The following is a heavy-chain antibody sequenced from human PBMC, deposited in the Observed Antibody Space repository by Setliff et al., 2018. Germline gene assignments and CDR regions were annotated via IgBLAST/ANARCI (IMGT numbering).Heavy chain of an antibody. D-gene: IGHD4-17*01. CDR3: AKEMTTYSGFDC. CDR2: IWFDGSKE. V-gene: IGHV3-33*03. J-gene: IGHJ4*02. Sequence: MHWVRQAPGKGLEWVAVIWFDGSKEFYADSVKGRFAISRDNPKNTLYLQINSLRDEDTAVYYCAKEMTTYSGFDCWGQGTLVTVSS.